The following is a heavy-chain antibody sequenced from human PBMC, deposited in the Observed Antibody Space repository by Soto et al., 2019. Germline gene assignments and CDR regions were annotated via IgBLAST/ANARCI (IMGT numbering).Heavy chain of an antibody. CDR2: ISTYNGDT. J-gene: IGHJ4*02. Sequence: ASGKVSCKASGYTFTRSGISWVRQAPGQGLEWMGWISTYNGDTNYARTFQGRVTMTPDTSTNTAYMELRSLRSADTAVFLCPRDSGNLGVWDYFFAYGGQGPLV. CDR3: PRDSGNLGVWDYFFAY. V-gene: IGHV1-18*01. D-gene: IGHD3-16*01. CDR1: GYTFTRSG.